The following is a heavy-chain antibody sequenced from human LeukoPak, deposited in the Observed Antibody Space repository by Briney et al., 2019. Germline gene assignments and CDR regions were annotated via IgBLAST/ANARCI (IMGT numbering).Heavy chain of an antibody. J-gene: IGHJ4*02. CDR2: MNTDGSTT. CDR1: GFTFSSYW. CDR3: GRDNTGSVDY. D-gene: IGHD3-10*01. V-gene: IGHV3-74*01. Sequence: GGSLRLSCAASGFTFSSYWMIWVRQAPGKGLVYVSHMNTDGSTTNYADSVKGRFTISRDNAKNTLYLQMDSLRAEDTAVYYCGRDNTGSVDYWGQGTLVTVSS.